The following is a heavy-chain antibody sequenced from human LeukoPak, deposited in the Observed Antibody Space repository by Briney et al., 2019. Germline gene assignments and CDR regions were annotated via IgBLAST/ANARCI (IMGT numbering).Heavy chain of an antibody. CDR3: AKDYVGIFGVVPDDDY. D-gene: IGHD3-3*01. J-gene: IGHJ4*02. CDR2: ISYDGSNK. Sequence: PGRSLRLSCAASGFTFSSYGMHWVRQAPGKGLEWVAVISYDGSNKYYADSVKGRFTISRDNSKNTLYLQMNSLRAEDTAVYYCAKDYVGIFGVVPDDDYWGQGTLVTVSS. CDR1: GFTFSSYG. V-gene: IGHV3-30*18.